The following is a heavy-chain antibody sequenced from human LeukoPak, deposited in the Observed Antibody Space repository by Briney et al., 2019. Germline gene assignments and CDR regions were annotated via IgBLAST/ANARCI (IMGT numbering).Heavy chain of an antibody. CDR3: ARVIVGNPDAFDI. D-gene: IGHD3-22*01. V-gene: IGHV3-11*01. J-gene: IGHJ3*02. Sequence: GGSLRLSCAASGFTFSDYYMSWIRQAPGKGLEWVSYISSSGSTIYYEDSVKGRFTISRDNAKNSLYLQMNSLRAEDTAVYYCARVIVGNPDAFDIWGQGTMVTVSS. CDR2: ISSSGSTI. CDR1: GFTFSDYY.